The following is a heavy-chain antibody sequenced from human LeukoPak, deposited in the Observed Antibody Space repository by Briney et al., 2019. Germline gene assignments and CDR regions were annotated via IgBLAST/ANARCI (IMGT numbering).Heavy chain of an antibody. CDR3: ARGVIAARRGRYYFDY. Sequence: PSETLSLTCAVYGGSFSGYYWSWIRQPPGKGLEWIGEINHSGSTNYNPSLKSRVTISVDTSKNQFSLKLSSVTAADTAAYYCARGVIAARRGRYYFDYWGQGTLVTVSS. V-gene: IGHV4-34*01. CDR1: GGSFSGYY. CDR2: INHSGST. D-gene: IGHD6-6*01. J-gene: IGHJ4*02.